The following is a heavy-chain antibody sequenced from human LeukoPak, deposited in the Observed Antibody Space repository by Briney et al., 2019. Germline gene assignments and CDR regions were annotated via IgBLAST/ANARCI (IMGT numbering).Heavy chain of an antibody. CDR1: GVSFSGYY. Sequence: PSESMSLTCAVYGVSFSGYYWSWMRQPPGKGLEWIGEINHSGSTNYNPSLKSRVTISVDTSKNQFSLKLSSVTAADTAVYYCARGPQYPWFDPWGQGTLVTVSS. CDR2: INHSGST. J-gene: IGHJ5*02. CDR3: ARGPQYPWFDP. V-gene: IGHV4-34*01. D-gene: IGHD2-2*01.